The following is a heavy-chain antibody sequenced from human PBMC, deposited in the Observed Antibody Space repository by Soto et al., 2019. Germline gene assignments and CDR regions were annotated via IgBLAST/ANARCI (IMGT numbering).Heavy chain of an antibody. V-gene: IGHV1-58*01. CDR2: IVTGSGKT. Sequence: QMQLVQSGPEVQKPGTSVKVSCKASGFSFTASALHWVRQARGQRLEWIGWIVTGSGKTNYAEDFGERVTLNRDKSPSHAQMELTDLSSGATAVYYCAGGRSAKLLYYPSTYYYSMDVWGQGTTVTVSS. D-gene: IGHD3-22*01. CDR3: AGGRSAKLLYYPSTYYYSMDV. CDR1: GFSFTASA. J-gene: IGHJ6*02.